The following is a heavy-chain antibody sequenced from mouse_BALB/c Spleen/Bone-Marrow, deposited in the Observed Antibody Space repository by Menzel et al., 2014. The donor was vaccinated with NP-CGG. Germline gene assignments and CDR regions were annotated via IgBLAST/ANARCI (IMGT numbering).Heavy chain of an antibody. CDR1: GYSFTAYY. Sequence: VQLQQSGPELVKPGASVKISCKASGYSFTAYYIHWVKQSHVKSLEWIGRINPYNGATSYNQNFKDKASLTVDKSSSTAYMELHSLTSEDSAVYYCARKGNYGWFAYWAKGLWSLSLQ. CDR2: INPYNGAT. CDR3: ARKGNYGWFAY. D-gene: IGHD2-1*01. J-gene: IGHJ3*01. V-gene: IGHV1-31*01.